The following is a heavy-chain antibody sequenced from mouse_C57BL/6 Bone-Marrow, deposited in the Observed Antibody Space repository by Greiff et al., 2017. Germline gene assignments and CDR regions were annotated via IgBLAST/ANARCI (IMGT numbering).Heavy chain of an antibody. CDR3: EGSWGDGCDLEYYAMDY. J-gene: IGHJ4*01. CDR1: GYTFTGYW. D-gene: IGHD2-2*01. Sequence: QVQLQQSGAELMKPGASVTLSCKATGYTFTGYWIEWVKPRPGHGLEWIGEILPGSGSTNYNEKFNGKATFTADTYSNHAYMQLSSLATENSAIYYGEGSWGDGCDLEYYAMDYWGQGTSVTVSS. V-gene: IGHV1-9*01. CDR2: ILPGSGST.